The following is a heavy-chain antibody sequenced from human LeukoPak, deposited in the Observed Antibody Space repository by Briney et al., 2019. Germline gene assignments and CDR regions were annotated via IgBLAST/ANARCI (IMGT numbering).Heavy chain of an antibody. CDR3: ARDIHCSGGSCFLDY. CDR2: INHSGST. V-gene: IGHV4-34*01. Sequence: SETLSLTCAVYGGSFSGYYWSWIRRPPGKGLEWIGEINHSGSTNYNPSLKSRVTISVDMSKNQFSLKLSSVTAADTAVYYCARDIHCSGGSCFLDYWGQGTLVTVSS. J-gene: IGHJ4*02. D-gene: IGHD2-15*01. CDR1: GGSFSGYY.